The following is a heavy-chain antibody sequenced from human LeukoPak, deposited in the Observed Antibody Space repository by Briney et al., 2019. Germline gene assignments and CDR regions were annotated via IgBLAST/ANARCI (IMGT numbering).Heavy chain of an antibody. CDR3: TRLGSLIAAAGTKHYYYYGMDV. Sequence: PGGSLKLSCAASGFPFSGSAMHWVRQASGKGLEWVGRIRSKANSYATAYAASVKGRFTISRDDSKNTVYLQMNSLKTEDTAVYYCTRLGSLIAAAGTKHYYYYGMDVWGQGTTVTVSS. D-gene: IGHD6-13*01. V-gene: IGHV3-73*01. J-gene: IGHJ6*02. CDR2: IRSKANSYAT. CDR1: GFPFSGSA.